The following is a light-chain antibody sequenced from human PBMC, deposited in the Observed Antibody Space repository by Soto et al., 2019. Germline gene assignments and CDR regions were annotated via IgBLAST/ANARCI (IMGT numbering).Light chain of an antibody. CDR1: ERISHS. V-gene: IGKV3-11*02. CDR3: HLSQQRSSWPPIA. Sequence: DIVLTQSQATLSLSPGTRVNIYGRANERISHSLAWYQQKPGQAPRILIYQSSFRATGIPERFSGSGSGRDFTLSISSLEPEDFAVYYCHLSQQRSSWPPIAFGQGTRRAIK. CDR2: QSS. J-gene: IGKJ5*01.